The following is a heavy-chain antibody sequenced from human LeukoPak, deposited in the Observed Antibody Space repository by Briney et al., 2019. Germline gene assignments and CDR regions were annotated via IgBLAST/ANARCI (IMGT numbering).Heavy chain of an antibody. J-gene: IGHJ6*03. Sequence: EASVKVSCKASGYTFTGYYMHWVRQAPGQGLEWMGWINPNSGGTNYAQKFQGRVTMTRDTSISTAYMELSRLRSDDTAVYYCARGITMVRSTQYYMDVWGKGTTVTISS. D-gene: IGHD3-10*01. V-gene: IGHV1-2*02. CDR1: GYTFTGYY. CDR3: ARGITMVRSTQYYMDV. CDR2: INPNSGGT.